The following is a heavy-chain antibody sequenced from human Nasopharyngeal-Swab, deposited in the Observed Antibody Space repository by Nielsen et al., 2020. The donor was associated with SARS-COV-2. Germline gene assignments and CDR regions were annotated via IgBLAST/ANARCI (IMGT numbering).Heavy chain of an antibody. CDR3: ARPRGYSYGTYFDY. J-gene: IGHJ4*02. Sequence: GESLKISCAASGFTFSSFSMNWVRQAPGKGLEWVSSISSGSSYIYYADAVKGRFTISRDNAKNSLYLQMNSLRAEDTAVYYCARPRGYSYGTYFDYWGQGTLVTVSS. D-gene: IGHD5-18*01. V-gene: IGHV3-21*01. CDR1: GFTFSSFS. CDR2: ISSGSSYI.